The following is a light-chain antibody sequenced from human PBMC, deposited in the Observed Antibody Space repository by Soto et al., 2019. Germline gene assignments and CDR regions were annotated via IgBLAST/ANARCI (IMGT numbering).Light chain of an antibody. Sequence: DIQMTQSPSSLSASVGDRVTITCRASQTISSYLNWYQQKPGKAPKLLIYAASILQNGVPSRFSGSGSGTDFTLTISSLQPEYFASYYCQQSHSIPYTFGQGTKLEIK. CDR3: QQSHSIPYT. CDR2: AAS. J-gene: IGKJ2*01. CDR1: QTISSY. V-gene: IGKV1-39*01.